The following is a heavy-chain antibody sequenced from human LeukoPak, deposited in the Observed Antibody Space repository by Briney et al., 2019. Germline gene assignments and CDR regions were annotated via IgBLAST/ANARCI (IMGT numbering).Heavy chain of an antibody. CDR2: IYYSGST. CDR3: ARDGSYGSARRGYYYYMDV. V-gene: IGHV4-39*07. D-gene: IGHD3-10*01. CDR1: GGSISSSSYY. Sequence: PSETLSLTCTVSGGSISSSSYYWGWIRQPPGKGLEWIGSIYYSGSTYYNPSLKSRVTLSVDTSKNQFSLKLSSVTAADTAVYYCARDGSYGSARRGYYYYMDVWGKGTTVTISS. J-gene: IGHJ6*03.